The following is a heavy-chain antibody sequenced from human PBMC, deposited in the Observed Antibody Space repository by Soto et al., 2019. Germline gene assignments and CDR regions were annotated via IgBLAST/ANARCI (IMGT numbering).Heavy chain of an antibody. CDR2: IYKSATT. CDR1: GDSISTVDYF. J-gene: IGHJ5*01. D-gene: IGHD2-15*01. CDR3: ARGRYCLNGRCFPNWSDS. Sequence: SETLSLTCSVSGDSISTVDYFWAWIRQPPGQALEYIGYIYKSATTYYNPSFESRVAISLDTSKSQFSLNVTSVTAADTAVYFCARGRYCLNGRCFPNWSDSWGQGTLVTVSS. V-gene: IGHV4-30-4*01.